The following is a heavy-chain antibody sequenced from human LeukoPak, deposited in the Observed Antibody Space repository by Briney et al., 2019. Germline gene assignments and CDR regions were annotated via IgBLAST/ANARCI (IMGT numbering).Heavy chain of an antibody. CDR2: ISAYNGNT. CDR3: ARDAASVGANPFDY. D-gene: IGHD1-26*01. V-gene: IGHV1-18*01. Sequence: ASVTVSCKASGYTFTSYGISWVRQAPGQGLEWMGWISAYNGNTNYAQKLQGRVTMTTDTSTSTAYMELRSLRSDDTAVYYCARDAASVGANPFDYWGQGTLVTVSS. CDR1: GYTFTSYG. J-gene: IGHJ4*02.